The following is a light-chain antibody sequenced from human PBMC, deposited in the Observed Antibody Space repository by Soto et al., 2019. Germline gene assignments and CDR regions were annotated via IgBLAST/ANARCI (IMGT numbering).Light chain of an antibody. J-gene: IGLJ3*02. CDR3: NSYTTSSTWV. V-gene: IGLV2-14*01. CDR2: EVT. CDR1: TSDVGAYKS. Sequence: QSALTQPASVSGSPGQSITISCTGTTSDVGAYKSVSWYQQHPGKAPKLMIYEVTNRPSGVSDRFSGSKSGNTASLTISGLQPEDEADYYCNSYTTSSTWVFGGGTKVTVL.